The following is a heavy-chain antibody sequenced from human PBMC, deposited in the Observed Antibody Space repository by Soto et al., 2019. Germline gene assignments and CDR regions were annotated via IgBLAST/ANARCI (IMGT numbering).Heavy chain of an antibody. D-gene: IGHD6-6*01. CDR2: INHSGST. CDR3: ARGRIVAARPYYYYGMDV. J-gene: IGHJ6*02. Sequence: QVQLQQWGAGLLKPSETLSLTCAVYGGSFSGYYWSWIRQPPGKGLEWIGEINHSGSTNYNPSLKSRVTIAVDTSMNQFFLKLCSVTSADTAVYYCARGRIVAARPYYYYGMDVWGQGTTVTVSS. CDR1: GGSFSGYY. V-gene: IGHV4-34*01.